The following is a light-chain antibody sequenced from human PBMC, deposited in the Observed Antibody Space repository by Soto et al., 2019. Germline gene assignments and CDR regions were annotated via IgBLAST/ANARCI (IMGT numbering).Light chain of an antibody. CDR3: QQRSNWLT. V-gene: IGKV3-11*01. J-gene: IGKJ4*01. Sequence: EIVLTQSPATLSLSPGERATLSCRASQSVSSYLAWYQQKPGQAPRPLIYDASNRATGIPARFSGSGSGTDFTLTISILEPEDFAVYYCQQRSNWLTFGGGTKVEIK. CDR2: DAS. CDR1: QSVSSY.